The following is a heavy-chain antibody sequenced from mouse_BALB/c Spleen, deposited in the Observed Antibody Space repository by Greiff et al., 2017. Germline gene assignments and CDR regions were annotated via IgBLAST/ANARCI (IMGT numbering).Heavy chain of an antibody. CDR2: ISSGGST. Sequence: DVMLVESGGGLVKPGGSLKLSCAASGFTFSSYAMSWVRQTPEKRLEWVASISSGGSTYYPDSVKGRFTISRDNARNILYLQMSSLRSEDTAMYYCARGSDYWFAYWGQGTLVTVSA. J-gene: IGHJ3*01. V-gene: IGHV5-6-5*01. CDR3: ARGSDYWFAY. D-gene: IGHD2-4*01. CDR1: GFTFSSYA.